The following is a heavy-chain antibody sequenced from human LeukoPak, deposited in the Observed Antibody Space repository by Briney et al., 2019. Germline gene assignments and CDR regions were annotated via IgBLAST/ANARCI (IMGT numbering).Heavy chain of an antibody. CDR1: GYTLTGYY. CDR2: INPSSGDT. CDR3: ARDLAVATL. J-gene: IGHJ4*02. Sequence: ASVKVSCKAFGYTLTGYYIHWVRQAPGQGLEWMGWINPSSGDTNYAQKFQGRVTMTRDTSISTTYMELRRLTSDDPAVYYCARDLAVATLWGQGTLVTVSS. D-gene: IGHD6-19*01. V-gene: IGHV1-2*02.